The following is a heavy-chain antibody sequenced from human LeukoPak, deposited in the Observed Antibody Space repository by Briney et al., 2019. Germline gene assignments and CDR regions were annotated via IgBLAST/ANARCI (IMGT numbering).Heavy chain of an antibody. CDR1: GFAFTAYT. CDR2: INSGDST. Sequence: INPGGSPRLSCAASGFAFTAYTINWVRPAPGKGLEWVSVINSGDSTYYADSVKGRFTISRDNSKNTLYLQMNSLRAEDTAVYYCARSKVGATIFDYWGQGALVTVSS. J-gene: IGHJ4*02. D-gene: IGHD1-26*01. CDR3: ARSKVGATIFDY. V-gene: IGHV3-53*01.